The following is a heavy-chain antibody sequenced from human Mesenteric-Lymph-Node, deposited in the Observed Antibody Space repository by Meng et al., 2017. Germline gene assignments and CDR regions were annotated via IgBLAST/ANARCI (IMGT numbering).Heavy chain of an antibody. CDR1: CGSICSGGYY. D-gene: IGHD2-2*01. CDR3: ARGELLWDY. V-gene: IGHV4-30-4*08. J-gene: IGHJ4*02. Sequence: QWQLQEAGPGLVQPSQTLSLTCTVACGSICSGGYYWSWIRRHPGKGLELIGYMNYRGSTFYTPSLKSRVTISVDTSKNQFFLKLSSVTAADTAVYFCARGELLWDYWGQGTLVTVSS. CDR2: MNYRGST.